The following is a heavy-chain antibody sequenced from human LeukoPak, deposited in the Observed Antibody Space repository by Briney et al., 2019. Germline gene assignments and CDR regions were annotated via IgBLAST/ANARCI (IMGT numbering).Heavy chain of an antibody. J-gene: IGHJ4*02. CDR2: IYTSGST. CDR1: GGSISSYY. Sequence: SETLSLTCTVSGGSISSYYWSWIRQPAGKGLEWIGRIYTSGSTNYNPSLKSRVTMSVDTSKNQFSLRLSSVTAADTAVYYCARDSVVVGIGYYFDYWGQGTLVTVSS. CDR3: ARDSVVVGIGYYFDY. V-gene: IGHV4-4*07. D-gene: IGHD2-15*01.